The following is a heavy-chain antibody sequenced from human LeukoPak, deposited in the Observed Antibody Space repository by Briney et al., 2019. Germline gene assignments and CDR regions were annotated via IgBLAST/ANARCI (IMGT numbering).Heavy chain of an antibody. D-gene: IGHD3-3*01. CDR1: GFTFSSYG. V-gene: IGHV3-33*03. Sequence: GGSLRLSCAASGFTFSSYGMHWVRQAPGKGLEWVAVIWYDGSNKYYADSVKGRFAISRDNAKNSLYLQMNSLRAEDTALYFCAKELNYDFWSGYSLDYWGQGTLVTVSS. CDR3: AKELNYDFWSGYSLDY. J-gene: IGHJ4*02. CDR2: IWYDGSNK.